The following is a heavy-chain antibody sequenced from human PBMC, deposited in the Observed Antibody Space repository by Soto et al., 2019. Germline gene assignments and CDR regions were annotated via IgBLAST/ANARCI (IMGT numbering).Heavy chain of an antibody. CDR1: GFTFTSSA. CDR2: IVVRSGNT. J-gene: IGHJ6*02. V-gene: IGHV1-58*01. CDR3: AAEKNYYDSSGYDGPPRLDV. D-gene: IGHD3-22*01. Sequence: GASVKVSCTASGFTFTSSAVQWVRQARGQRLEWIGWIVVRSGNTNYAQKFQERVTITRDMSTSTAYMELSSLRSEDTAVYYCAAEKNYYDSSGYDGPPRLDVWGQGTTVTVSS.